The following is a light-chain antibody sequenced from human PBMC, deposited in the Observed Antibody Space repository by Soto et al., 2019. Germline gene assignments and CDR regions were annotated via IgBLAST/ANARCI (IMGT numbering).Light chain of an antibody. CDR3: CSYAGSSTHV. CDR1: SSDVGSYNL. V-gene: IGLV2-23*02. Sequence: QSVLTPPASVSGSPGQSITISCTGTSSDVGSYNLVSWYQQHPGKAPKLMIYEVSKRPSGVSNRFSGSKSGNTASLTISGLQAEDEADYYCCSYAGSSTHVFGTGTKVTVL. J-gene: IGLJ1*01. CDR2: EVS.